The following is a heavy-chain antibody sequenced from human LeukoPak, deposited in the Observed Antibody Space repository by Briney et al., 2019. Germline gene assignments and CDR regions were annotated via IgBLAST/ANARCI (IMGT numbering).Heavy chain of an antibody. Sequence: GGSLRLSCAASGFTVSSNYMSWVRQAPGKGLEWVSVIYSGGSTHYADSVKGRFTISRDNSKNTLYLQMNSLRAEDTAVYYCAVVTTAYYYYGMDVWGQGTTVTVSS. CDR1: GFTVSSNY. D-gene: IGHD4-11*01. CDR2: IYSGGST. V-gene: IGHV3-66*01. CDR3: AVVTTAYYYYGMDV. J-gene: IGHJ6*02.